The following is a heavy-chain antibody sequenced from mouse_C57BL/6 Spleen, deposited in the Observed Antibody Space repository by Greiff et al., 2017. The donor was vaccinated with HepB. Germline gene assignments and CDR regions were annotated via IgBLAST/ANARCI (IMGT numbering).Heavy chain of an antibody. V-gene: IGHV1-7*01. Sequence: VQLQQSGAELAKPGASVKLSCTASGFTFTSYWMHWVNQRPGQGLEWIGYINPSSGYTKYNQKFKVKATLTADKSSSTAYMQLRSLTYEDSAVYYCASGGFSTVVVRFDYWGQGTTLTVSS. CDR3: ASGGFSTVVVRFDY. J-gene: IGHJ2*01. CDR1: GFTFTSYW. D-gene: IGHD1-1*01. CDR2: INPSSGYT.